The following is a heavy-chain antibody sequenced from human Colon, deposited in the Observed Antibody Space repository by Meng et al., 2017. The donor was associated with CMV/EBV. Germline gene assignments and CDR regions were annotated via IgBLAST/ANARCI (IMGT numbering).Heavy chain of an antibody. CDR1: GGTVSRYA. CDR2: VIPILGIA. J-gene: IGHJ4*02. CDR3: ASIAARREVSDY. V-gene: IGHV1-69*10. D-gene: IGHD6-6*01. Sequence: SLKVSCKASGGTVSRYAISWVRQAPGQGLEWMGWVIPILGIANYAQKLQGRVTITADKSTSTAYMELSSLRSEDTAVYYCASIAARREVSDYWGQGTLVTVSS.